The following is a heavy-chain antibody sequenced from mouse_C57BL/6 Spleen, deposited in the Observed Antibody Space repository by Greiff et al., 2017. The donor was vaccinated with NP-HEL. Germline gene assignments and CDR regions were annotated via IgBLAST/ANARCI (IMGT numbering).Heavy chain of an antibody. D-gene: IGHD1-1*01. CDR1: GYTFTDHT. J-gene: IGHJ4*01. V-gene: IGHV1-78*01. CDR2: IYPRDGST. Sequence: QVQLQQSDAELVKPGASVKISCKVSGYTFTDHTIHWMKQRPEQGLEWIGYIYPRDGSTKYNEKFKGKATLTADKSSSTAYMQLNSLTSEDSAVYFCARTGDYYYGSSYHYAMDYWGQGTSVTVSS. CDR3: ARTGDYYYGSSYHYAMDY.